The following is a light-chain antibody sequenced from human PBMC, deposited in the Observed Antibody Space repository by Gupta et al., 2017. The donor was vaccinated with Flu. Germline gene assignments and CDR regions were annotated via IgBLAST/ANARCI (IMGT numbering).Light chain of an antibody. CDR1: QSVRTY. CDR2: DAS. V-gene: IGKV3-11*01. J-gene: IGKJ2*01. Sequence: EIVLSQSPATLSLFPGERATLSCRASQSVRTYLARYQQNPGQAPRPPIYDASNRATGVPARFSGSGSWTDFTLTISSLEPEEFAVYYCQLRSNWPLTFGQGTKLEIK. CDR3: QLRSNWPLT.